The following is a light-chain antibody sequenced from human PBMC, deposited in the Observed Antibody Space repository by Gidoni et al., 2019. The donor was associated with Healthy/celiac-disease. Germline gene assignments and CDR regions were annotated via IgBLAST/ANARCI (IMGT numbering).Light chain of an antibody. J-gene: IGKJ2*02. Sequence: DIVMTQSPDSLAVSLVERATINCKSSQSVLYSSNNKNYLAWYQQKPGQPPKLLIYWASTRESGVPDRFSGSGSGTDFTLTISSLQAEDGAVYYCQQYYSTPSWTFGQGTKLEIK. CDR1: QSVLYSSNNKNY. CDR3: QQYYSTPSWT. CDR2: WAS. V-gene: IGKV4-1*01.